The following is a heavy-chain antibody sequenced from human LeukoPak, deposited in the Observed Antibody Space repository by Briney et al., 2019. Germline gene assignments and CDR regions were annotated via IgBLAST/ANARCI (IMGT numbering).Heavy chain of an antibody. CDR3: ARVSTAVSLAIDS. J-gene: IGHJ4*02. Sequence: GGSLRLSCAASGFTFSSYSMNWVRQAPGKGLEWVSCINSRSSYIYYADSVKDRFTISRDNARNSLYLQMNSLRAEDTAVYYCARVSTAVSLAIDSWGQGTLVTVST. CDR1: GFTFSSYS. CDR2: INSRSSYI. D-gene: IGHD6-13*01. V-gene: IGHV3-21*01.